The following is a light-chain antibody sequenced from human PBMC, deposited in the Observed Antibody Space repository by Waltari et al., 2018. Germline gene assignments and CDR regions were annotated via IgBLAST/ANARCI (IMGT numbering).Light chain of an antibody. Sequence: ETVMTQSPATLSVSPGGRATLSCRASQSLGTNLAWYQQKPGQAPRLLIYGASSRATGVPARFSGSGSGTDFTLTISSLQSEDFVVYYCQQYNNWPLYTFGQGTKPEI. CDR3: QQYNNWPLYT. V-gene: IGKV3-15*01. J-gene: IGKJ2*01. CDR2: GAS. CDR1: QSLGTN.